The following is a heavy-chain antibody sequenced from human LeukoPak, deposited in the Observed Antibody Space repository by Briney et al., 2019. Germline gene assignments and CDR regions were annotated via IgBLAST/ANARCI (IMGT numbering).Heavy chain of an antibody. Sequence: SVKVSCKASGGTFSSYAISWVRQAPGQGLEWMGGIIPIFGTANYAQKFQGRVTITTDESTSTAYMELSSLRSEDTAVYYCARLAGANYYCYYMDVWGKGTTVTVSS. CDR3: ARLAGANYYCYYMDV. CDR2: IIPIFGTA. J-gene: IGHJ6*03. D-gene: IGHD6-19*01. V-gene: IGHV1-69*05. CDR1: GGTFSSYA.